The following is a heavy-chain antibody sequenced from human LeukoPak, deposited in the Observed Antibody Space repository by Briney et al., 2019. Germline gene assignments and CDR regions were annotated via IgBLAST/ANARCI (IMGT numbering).Heavy chain of an antibody. J-gene: IGHJ5*02. Sequence: GASVKVSCKASGYTFTSYYMHWVRQAPGQGLEWMGIINPSGGSTSYAQKFQGRVTMTRDMSTSTVYMELSSLRSEDTAVYYCATAGSSGARYNWFDPWGQGTLVTVSS. CDR2: INPSGGST. V-gene: IGHV1-46*01. CDR1: GYTFTSYY. D-gene: IGHD6-6*01. CDR3: ATAGSSGARYNWFDP.